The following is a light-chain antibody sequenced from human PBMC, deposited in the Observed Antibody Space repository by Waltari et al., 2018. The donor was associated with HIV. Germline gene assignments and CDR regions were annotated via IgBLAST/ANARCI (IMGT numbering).Light chain of an antibody. J-gene: IGLJ1*01. CDR2: EKE. V-gene: IGLV1-51*01. CDR3: GTWDSSLSLYV. CDR1: NYNLGNNF. Sequence: QSILTQSPSVSAAPGQKVTVSCSGDNYNLGNNFVPWYQQVPGRAPRLLIYEKEKRPSGIPERLSACKAGVSATLVIAGLQIVDEADYYCGTWDSSLSLYVFGPGTTVAVL.